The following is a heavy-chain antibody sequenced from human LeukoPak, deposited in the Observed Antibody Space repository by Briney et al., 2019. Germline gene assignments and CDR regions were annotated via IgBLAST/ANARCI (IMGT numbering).Heavy chain of an antibody. D-gene: IGHD2-15*01. J-gene: IGHJ2*01. CDR3: ASRVHCSGGSCYSTRIDWYFDL. V-gene: IGHV3-48*04. Sequence: GGSLRPSCAASGFTFSSYNMNWVRQAPGKGLEWVSYISSSSSTIYYADSVKGRFTISRDNAKNSLYLQMNSLRAEDTAVYYCASRVHCSGGSCYSTRIDWYFDLWGRGTLVTVSS. CDR2: ISSSSSTI. CDR1: GFTFSSYN.